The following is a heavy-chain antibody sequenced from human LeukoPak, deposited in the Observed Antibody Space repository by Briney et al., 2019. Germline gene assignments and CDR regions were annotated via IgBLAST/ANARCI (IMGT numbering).Heavy chain of an antibody. CDR1: GGSISSYY. J-gene: IGHJ6*02. Sequence: SETLSLTCTVSGGSISSYYWSWIRQPAGKGLEWIGRIYTSGSTNYNPSLKSRVTMSVDTSKNQFSLKLSSVTAADTAVYYCARDTGTTFEWYYGMDVWGQGTTVTVSS. D-gene: IGHD1-14*01. CDR2: IYTSGST. V-gene: IGHV4-4*07. CDR3: ARDTGTTFEWYYGMDV.